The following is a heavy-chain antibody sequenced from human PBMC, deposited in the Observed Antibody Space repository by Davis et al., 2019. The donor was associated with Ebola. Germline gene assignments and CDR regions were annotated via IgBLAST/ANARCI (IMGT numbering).Heavy chain of an antibody. CDR3: ARATFGYNSGWYADY. J-gene: IGHJ4*02. D-gene: IGHD6-19*01. V-gene: IGHV1-3*01. CDR2: VDDGNGNT. Sequence: ASALVSCRAAAFTITTCAIHSVRQPAGQRLQWIGWVDDGNGNTKYSQRFQGRVTITTDTSASTAYLDLSSLRSDDTAVFYCARATFGYNSGWYADYWGQGTLVTVPS. CDR1: AFTITTCA.